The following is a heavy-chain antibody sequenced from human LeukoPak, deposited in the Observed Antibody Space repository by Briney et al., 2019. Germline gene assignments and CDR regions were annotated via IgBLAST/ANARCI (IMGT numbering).Heavy chain of an antibody. CDR1: GFTFSSYD. Sequence: GGSLRLACAASGFTFSSYDMHWVRQAPGKGLEWVAVISYDGSNKYYADSVKGRFTISRDNSKNTLYLQMNSLRAEDTAVYYCARAETYYYDSSGYYPDYWGQGTLVTVSS. V-gene: IGHV3-30*04. D-gene: IGHD3-22*01. J-gene: IGHJ4*02. CDR3: ARAETYYYDSSGYYPDY. CDR2: ISYDGSNK.